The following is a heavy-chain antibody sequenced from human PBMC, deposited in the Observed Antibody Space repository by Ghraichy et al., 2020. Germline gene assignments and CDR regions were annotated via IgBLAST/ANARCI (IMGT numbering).Heavy chain of an antibody. CDR1: GFSFISFG. CDR2: ISNDGSNE. D-gene: IGHD3-3*01. V-gene: IGHV3-30*18. J-gene: IGHJ4*02. CDR3: AKDRYYDFWSGHYYFDY. Sequence: LNISCAASGFSFISFGMHWVRQAPGKGLEWVAAISNDGSNEYYADSVKGRFIISRDNSKNTLFLQMNSLRAEDTAVYYCAKDRYYDFWSGHYYFDYWGQGTLVTVSS.